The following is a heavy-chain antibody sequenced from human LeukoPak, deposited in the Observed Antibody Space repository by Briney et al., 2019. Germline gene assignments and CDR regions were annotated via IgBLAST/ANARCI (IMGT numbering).Heavy chain of an antibody. CDR1: GGSFSGYY. V-gene: IGHV4-34*01. J-gene: IGHJ4*02. CDR2: INHSGGT. Sequence: PSETLSLTCAVYGGSFSGYYWSWIRQPPGKGLEWIGEINHSGGTNYNPSLKSRVTISVDTSKNQFSLKLSSVTAADTAVYYCARGGRYYYDSSGYPGRDYWGRGTLVTVSS. D-gene: IGHD3-22*01. CDR3: ARGGRYYYDSSGYPGRDY.